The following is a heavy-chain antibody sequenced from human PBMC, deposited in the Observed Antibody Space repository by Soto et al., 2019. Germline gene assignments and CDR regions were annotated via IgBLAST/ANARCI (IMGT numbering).Heavy chain of an antibody. CDR1: GFTFSSYA. Sequence: GGPLSLSCAASGFTFSSYAMHWVRQAPGKGLEWVAVISYDGSNKYYADSVKGRFTISRDNSKNTLYLQMNSLRAEDTAVYYCARRTCGGDCYSTDDAFDIWGQGTMVTVSS. J-gene: IGHJ3*02. CDR2: ISYDGSNK. V-gene: IGHV3-30-3*01. D-gene: IGHD2-21*02. CDR3: ARRTCGGDCYSTDDAFDI.